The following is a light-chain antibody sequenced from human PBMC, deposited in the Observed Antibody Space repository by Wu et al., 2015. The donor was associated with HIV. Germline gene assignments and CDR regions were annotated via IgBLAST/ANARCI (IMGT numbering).Light chain of an antibody. CDR2: GAS. CDR3: QHYNNLPLT. J-gene: IGKJ4*01. CDR1: QNIGSN. V-gene: IGKV3-15*01. Sequence: EIVMTQSPATLSVSPGERATLSCRASQNIGSNLAWYQQRPGQAPRLLIFGASTRATGIPARFSGTGSGTEFTLTITSLQSEDVAVYHCQHYNNLPLTFGGGTKAEIK.